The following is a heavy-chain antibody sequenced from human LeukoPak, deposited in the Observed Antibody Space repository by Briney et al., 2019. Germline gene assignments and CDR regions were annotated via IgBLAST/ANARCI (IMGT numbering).Heavy chain of an antibody. CDR2: INPNSGGT. CDR1: GYTFTGYY. Sequence: GVSVKVSCKASGYTFTGYYMHWVRQAPGQGLEWMGWINPNSGGTNYAQKFQGRVTMTRDTSISTAYMELSRLGSDDTAVYYCARGGHLYYYYYMDVWGKGTTVTVSS. V-gene: IGHV1-2*02. J-gene: IGHJ6*03. CDR3: ARGGHLYYYYYMDV.